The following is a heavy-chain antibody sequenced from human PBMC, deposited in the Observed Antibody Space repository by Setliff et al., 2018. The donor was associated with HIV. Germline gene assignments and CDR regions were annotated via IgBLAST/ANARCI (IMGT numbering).Heavy chain of an antibody. Sequence: ASVKVSCKASGYTFTSYDINWVRQATGQGLEWMGWMNPNIDNTGYAQKFQGRVIMTRNTSISTAYMELTSLRSEDTAVVYCVRDQGGGNLDYWGQGTLVTVSS. CDR1: GYTFTSYD. CDR2: MNPNIDNT. CDR3: VRDQGGGNLDY. J-gene: IGHJ4*02. V-gene: IGHV1-8*02. D-gene: IGHD2-2*01.